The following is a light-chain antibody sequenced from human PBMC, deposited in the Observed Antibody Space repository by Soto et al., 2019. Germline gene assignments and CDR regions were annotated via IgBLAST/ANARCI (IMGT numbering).Light chain of an antibody. CDR1: QSVGNNY. Sequence: IVLTQSPGTLSLSPGERATLSCRASQSVGNNYLAWYKQKPGPAPRLLIYGASNRATGIPDRFSVIGSGTDSTLTISRLEPEDFAVYDCQQYGSSGTFGQWTKMEIK. V-gene: IGKV3-20*01. J-gene: IGKJ1*01. CDR3: QQYGSSGT. CDR2: GAS.